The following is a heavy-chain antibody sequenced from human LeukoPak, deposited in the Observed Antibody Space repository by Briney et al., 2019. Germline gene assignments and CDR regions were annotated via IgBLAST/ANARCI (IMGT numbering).Heavy chain of an antibody. D-gene: IGHD1-26*01. CDR1: GGSISSISCY. V-gene: IGHV4-39*07. CDR3: ARGGGRRYYYYYMDV. J-gene: IGHJ6*03. CDR2: IYYSGST. Sequence: SETLTLTCTVSGGSISSISCYWGWIRQPPGKGLEWIGSIYYSGSTYYNPSLKSRVTISVDTSKNQFSLKLSSVTAADTAVYYCARGGGRRYYYYYMDVWGKGTTVTVSS.